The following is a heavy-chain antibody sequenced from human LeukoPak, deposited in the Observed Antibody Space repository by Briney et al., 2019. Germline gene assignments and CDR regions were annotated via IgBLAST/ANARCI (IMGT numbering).Heavy chain of an antibody. J-gene: IGHJ5*02. Sequence: ASVKVSCKASGYTFTSYDINWVRQATGQGLEWMGWMNPNSGNTGYAQKFQGRVTMTRNTSISTAYMELSSLRSEDTAVYYCARKRRWLQFRSVYNWFDPWGQGTLVTVSS. CDR2: MNPNSGNT. V-gene: IGHV1-8*01. CDR1: GYTFTSYD. D-gene: IGHD5-24*01. CDR3: ARKRRWLQFRSVYNWFDP.